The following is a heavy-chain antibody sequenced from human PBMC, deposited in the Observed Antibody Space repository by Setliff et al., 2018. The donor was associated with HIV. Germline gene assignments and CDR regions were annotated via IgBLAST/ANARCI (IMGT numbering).Heavy chain of an antibody. CDR2: IYHTGST. CDR3: ARENGRTNYYYYYGLDV. Sequence: SETLSLTCAVSGGSISSSNCWSWVRQPPGKGLEWIGEIYHTGSTNYNPSLKSRVTISVDKSNNHFSLKLSSVTAADTAVYYCARENGRTNYYYYYGLDVWGQGTTVTVSS. V-gene: IGHV4-4*02. CDR1: GGSISSSNC. J-gene: IGHJ6*02.